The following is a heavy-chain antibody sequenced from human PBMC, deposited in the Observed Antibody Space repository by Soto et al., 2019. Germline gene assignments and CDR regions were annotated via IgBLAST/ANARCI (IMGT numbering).Heavy chain of an antibody. D-gene: IGHD3-3*01. CDR1: GFTFSSYS. V-gene: IGHV3-21*01. CDR3: ARDQRTIFGVVMNNWFDP. CDR2: ISSSSSYI. Sequence: GGSLILSCAAAGFTFSSYSMNWVRQAPGKGPEWVSSISSSSSYIYYADSVKGRFTISRDNAKNSLYLQMNSLRAEDTAVYYCARDQRTIFGVVMNNWFDPWGQGTLVTVSS. J-gene: IGHJ5*02.